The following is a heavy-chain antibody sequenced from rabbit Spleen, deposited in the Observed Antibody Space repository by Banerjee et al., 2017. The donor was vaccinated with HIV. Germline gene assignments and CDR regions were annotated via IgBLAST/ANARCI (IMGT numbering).Heavy chain of an antibody. Sequence: QEQLEESGGDLVKPEGSLTLTCTASRFSFSKSYWICWVRQAPGKGLEWIACIYAGSSGTTYYASWAKGRFTISITSSTTVTLQMTSLTAADTATYFCARDGAGGSYFALWGPGTLVTVS. D-gene: IGHD8-1*01. V-gene: IGHV1S45*01. CDR2: IYAGSSGTT. CDR3: ARDGAGGSYFAL. J-gene: IGHJ4*01. CDR1: RFSFSKSYW.